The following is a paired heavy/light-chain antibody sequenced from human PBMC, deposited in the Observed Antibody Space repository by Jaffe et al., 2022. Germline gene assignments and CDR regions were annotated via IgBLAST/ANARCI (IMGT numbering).Heavy chain of an antibody. CDR1: GFSISSDFH. D-gene: IGHD3-22*01. CDR3: ARHYVNRRVVVLAEYFQH. CDR2: IYHSGTT. V-gene: IGHV4-38-2*01. J-gene: IGHJ1*01. Sequence: QVQLQESGPGLVKPSETLSLTCAVSGFSISSDFHWAWIRQPPGKGLEWIGEIYHSGTTYYNPSFKSRVTVSADTSNNQFSLRLSSVTAADTAVYYCARHYVNRRVVVLAEYFQHWGQGTLVTVSS.
Light chain of an antibody. J-gene: IGLJ2*01. CDR2: SNN. V-gene: IGLV1-44*01. Sequence: QSVLTQPPSASETPGQRVTISCSGGSSNIGSNTVNWYQQLPGTAPKLLIYSNNQRPSGVPDRFSGSKSGTSATLAISGLQSEDETDYYCAAWDDRLNGPVFGGGTKLTVL. CDR1: SSNIGSNT. CDR3: AAWDDRLNGPV.